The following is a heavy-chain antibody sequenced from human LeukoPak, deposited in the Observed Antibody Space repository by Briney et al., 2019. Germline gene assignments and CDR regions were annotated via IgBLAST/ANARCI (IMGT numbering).Heavy chain of an antibody. CDR3: ARRQYHYYGMDV. D-gene: IGHD2-2*01. CDR2: IYYSGST. J-gene: IGHJ6*02. Sequence: SETLSLTCTVSGGSISSNNYYWGWIRQPPGKGLEWIASIYYSGSTYYNPSLKSRVTISVDTSKNQFSLKLSSVTAADTAVYYCARRQYHYYGMDVWGQGTTVTVSS. V-gene: IGHV4-39*07. CDR1: GGSISSNNYY.